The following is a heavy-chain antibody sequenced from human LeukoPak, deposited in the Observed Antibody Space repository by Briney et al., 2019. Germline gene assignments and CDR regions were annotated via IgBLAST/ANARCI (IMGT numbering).Heavy chain of an antibody. Sequence: GGSLRLSCAASGFTFSSYAMSWVRQAPGKGLEWVSAISGSGGGTYYADSVKGRFTISRDNSKNTLYLQMNSLRAEDTAVYYCAKGPDNYDFWSGYYGYWGQGTLVTVSS. J-gene: IGHJ4*02. V-gene: IGHV3-23*01. D-gene: IGHD3-3*01. CDR1: GFTFSSYA. CDR2: ISGSGGGT. CDR3: AKGPDNYDFWSGYYGY.